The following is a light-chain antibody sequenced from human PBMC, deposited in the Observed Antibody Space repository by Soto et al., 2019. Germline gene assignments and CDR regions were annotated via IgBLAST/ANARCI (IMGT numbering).Light chain of an antibody. J-gene: IGKJ1*01. CDR2: GPS. V-gene: IGKV3-20*01. CDR1: QTVSSSY. Sequence: EIVLTQSPGTLSLSPGERATLSCRASQTVSSSYLAWYQQKPGQAPRLLIYGPSSRATGIPDRFSGSGSGTDFTLTISRLEPEDFAVYYCQQYGSSSVTFGQGTKVEMK. CDR3: QQYGSSSVT.